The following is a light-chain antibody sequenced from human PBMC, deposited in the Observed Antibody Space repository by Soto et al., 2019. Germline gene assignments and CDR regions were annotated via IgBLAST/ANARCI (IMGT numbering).Light chain of an antibody. Sequence: IVLTQSPATLSVSPWESATLSCGASQSVSSNLAWYQQKPGQAPRLLLYGASTRATGIPARFSGSGSWTEFTLTIISLQSADFAVYYCQQYKNWYPWTFGQGTKVDIK. CDR2: GAS. J-gene: IGKJ1*01. V-gene: IGKV3-15*01. CDR3: QQYKNWYPWT. CDR1: QSVSSN.